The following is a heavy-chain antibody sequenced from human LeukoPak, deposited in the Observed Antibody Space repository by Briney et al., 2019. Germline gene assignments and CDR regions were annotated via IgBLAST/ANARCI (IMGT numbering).Heavy chain of an antibody. CDR2: IYHSGST. CDR3: ARTYCSGGSCYSIWFDP. Sequence: SETLSLTCTVSGYSISSDYYWGWIRQPPGKGLEWIASIYHSGSTYYNSSLKSRVTISVDTSKNQFSLKLSSVTAADTAVYYCARTYCSGGSCYSIWFDPWGQGTLVTVSS. V-gene: IGHV4-38-2*02. D-gene: IGHD2-15*01. J-gene: IGHJ5*02. CDR1: GYSISSDYY.